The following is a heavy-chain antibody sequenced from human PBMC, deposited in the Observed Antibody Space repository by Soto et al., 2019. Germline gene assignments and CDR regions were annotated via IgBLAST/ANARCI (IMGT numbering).Heavy chain of an antibody. J-gene: IGHJ4*02. Sequence: GGSLRLSCAASGFTFSSYGMHWVRQAPGKGLEWVAVIWYDGSNKYYADSVKGRFTISRDNSKNTLYLQMNSLRAEDTAVYYWASTYDSSGYYFSYWGQGTLVTVSS. CDR1: GFTFSSYG. V-gene: IGHV3-33*01. CDR3: ASTYDSSGYYFSY. CDR2: IWYDGSNK. D-gene: IGHD3-22*01.